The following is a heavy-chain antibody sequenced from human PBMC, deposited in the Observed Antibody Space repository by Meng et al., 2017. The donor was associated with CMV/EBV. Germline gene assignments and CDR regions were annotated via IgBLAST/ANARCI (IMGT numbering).Heavy chain of an antibody. CDR2: ITSSSSTI. J-gene: IGHJ4*02. Sequence: GGSLRLSCVASGFTFSTYSMNWVRQAPGKGLEWLSYITSSSSTIYYVDSVKGRFTISRDNAKNSLYLQMNSLRAEDTAVYYCARGYSSGWYGGRANDYWGQGTLVTVSS. D-gene: IGHD6-19*01. CDR1: GFTFSTYS. V-gene: IGHV3-48*04. CDR3: ARGYSSGWYGGRANDY.